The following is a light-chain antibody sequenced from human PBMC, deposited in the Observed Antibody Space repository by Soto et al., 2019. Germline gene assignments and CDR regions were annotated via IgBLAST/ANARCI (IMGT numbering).Light chain of an antibody. CDR2: DVS. V-gene: IGLV2-14*03. CDR3: SSYTTGSTHV. CDR1: NSDVGAYNY. Sequence: QSVLTQPASVSGSPGQSITISCTGTNSDVGAYNYVSWHQQHPGKAPKLLIYDVSSRPSGVSNRFSASKSGNTASLTISGLQAEDEADYYCSSYTTGSTHVFGTGTTLTVL. J-gene: IGLJ1*01.